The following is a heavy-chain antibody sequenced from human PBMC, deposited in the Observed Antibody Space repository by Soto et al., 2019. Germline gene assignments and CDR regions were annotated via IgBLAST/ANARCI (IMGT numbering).Heavy chain of an antibody. J-gene: IGHJ6*02. CDR2: IYSGGST. Sequence: EVQLVESGGGLIQPGGSLRLSCAASGFTVSSHYMSWVRQAPGKGLEWVSVIYSGGSTYYADSVKGRFTISRDNSKNTLYLQMNSLRAEDTAVYYCARCNYYDSSGYYYYYYGMDVWGQGTTVTVSS. V-gene: IGHV3-53*01. CDR1: GFTVSSHY. CDR3: ARCNYYDSSGYYYYYYGMDV. D-gene: IGHD3-22*01.